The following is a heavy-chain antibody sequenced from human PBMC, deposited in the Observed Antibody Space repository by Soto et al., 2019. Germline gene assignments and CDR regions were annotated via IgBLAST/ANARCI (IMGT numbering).Heavy chain of an antibody. CDR3: ARGFQTDGKYYYYGMDV. Sequence: VKVSCKASGYTFTSYDINWVRQATGQGLEWMGWMNPNSGNTGYAQKFQGRVTMTRNTSISTAYMELSSLRSEDTAVYYCARGFQTDGKYYYYGMDVWGQGTTVTVSS. CDR1: GYTFTSYD. J-gene: IGHJ6*02. CDR2: MNPNSGNT. V-gene: IGHV1-8*01. D-gene: IGHD1-1*01.